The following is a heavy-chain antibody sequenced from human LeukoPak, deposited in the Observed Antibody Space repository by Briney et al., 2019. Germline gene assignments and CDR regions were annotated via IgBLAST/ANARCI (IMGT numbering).Heavy chain of an antibody. CDR2: IYFPGTT. Sequence: SETLSLTCTVSGGSVSNSSYYWGWIRQPPGKGLEWIGSIYFPGTTYYNPSLKSRVTISIDTAKNQFSLKLTAVTAADTAVYYCARLEPGDNWFDPWGQGTLVTVSS. D-gene: IGHD1-14*01. V-gene: IGHV4-39*01. CDR3: ARLEPGDNWFDP. CDR1: GGSVSNSSYY. J-gene: IGHJ5*02.